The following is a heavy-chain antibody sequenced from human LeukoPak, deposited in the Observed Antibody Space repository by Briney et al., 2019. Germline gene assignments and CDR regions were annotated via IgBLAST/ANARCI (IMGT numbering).Heavy chain of an antibody. Sequence: ASVKVSCKASGYTFTSYAMHWVRQAPGQRLEWMGWINAGNSNTKYSQKFQGRVTITRDTSASTAYMELSSLRSEDTAVYYCARTGLWELDFDYWGQGTLVTVSS. V-gene: IGHV1-3*01. CDR1: GYTFTSYA. CDR2: INAGNSNT. J-gene: IGHJ4*02. CDR3: ARTGLWELDFDY. D-gene: IGHD1-26*01.